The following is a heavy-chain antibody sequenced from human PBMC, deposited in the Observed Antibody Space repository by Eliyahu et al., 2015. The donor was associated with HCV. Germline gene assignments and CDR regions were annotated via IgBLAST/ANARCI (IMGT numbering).Heavy chain of an antibody. V-gene: IGHV4-39*01. CDR1: GGXISSSSYY. J-gene: IGHJ5*02. Sequence: QLQLQESGPGLVKPSETLSLTCTVSGGXISSSSYYWGWIRQPPGKGLEWIGSIYYSGSTYYNPSLKSRVTISVDTSKNQFSLKLSSVTAADTAVYYCARLLPRTLRYFDWSTTNWFDPWGQGTLVTVSS. CDR2: IYYSGST. D-gene: IGHD3-9*01. CDR3: ARLLPRTLRYFDWSTTNWFDP.